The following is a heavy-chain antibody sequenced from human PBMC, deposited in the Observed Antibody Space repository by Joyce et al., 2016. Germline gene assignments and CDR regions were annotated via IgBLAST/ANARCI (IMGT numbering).Heavy chain of an antibody. CDR1: EFSFSSYA. CDR2: ISYDGGNK. CDR3: ARGGYGSGRASAMDV. D-gene: IGHD3-10*01. Sequence: QVQLLESGGGVVQTGRSLRLSCAASEFSFSSYAVHWVRQAPGKGLEWVAVISYDGGNKDNRDAVKGRFTLSRDNSNNTVYLQMNGLTTDDTDVYYCARGGYGSGRASAMDVWGQGTTVIVSS. J-gene: IGHJ6*02. V-gene: IGHV3-30*04.